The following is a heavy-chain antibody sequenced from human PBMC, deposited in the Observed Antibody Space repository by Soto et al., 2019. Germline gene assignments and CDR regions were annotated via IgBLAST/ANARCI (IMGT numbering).Heavy chain of an antibody. V-gene: IGHV3-74*01. J-gene: IGHJ4*02. D-gene: IGHD3-10*01. CDR3: TRGPRAISTGTGAY. CDR2: IYNDGTYS. Sequence: PGGSLRLSCAASGFIFKMYWMHWVRQRPGKGLVWISRIYNDGTYSDYADSVRGRFTISRDNVNDTLYLQMNNLRAEDSGLYYCTRGPRAISTGTGAYWGQGTQVTVSS. CDR1: GFIFKMYW.